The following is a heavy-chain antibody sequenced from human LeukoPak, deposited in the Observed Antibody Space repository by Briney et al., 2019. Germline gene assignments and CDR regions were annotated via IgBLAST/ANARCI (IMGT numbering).Heavy chain of an antibody. V-gene: IGHV1-18*01. Sequence: GASVKVSCKASGYTFNTYTITWVRQAPGQGLEWMGWINPYNGYRNYAQKLQGRVTMTTDTSTSTAYMELRSLSSDDTAVYYCARSGMALRYLDWSLDDWGQGTLVTVSS. D-gene: IGHD3-9*01. CDR1: GYTFNTYT. CDR2: INPYNGYR. CDR3: ARSGMALRYLDWSLDD. J-gene: IGHJ4*02.